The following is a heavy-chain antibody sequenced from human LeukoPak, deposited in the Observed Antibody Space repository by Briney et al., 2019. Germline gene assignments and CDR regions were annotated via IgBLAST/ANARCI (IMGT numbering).Heavy chain of an antibody. CDR3: AKAFESNNLLSYFYMDV. D-gene: IGHD3-9*01. V-gene: IGHV3-74*01. Sequence: GGSLRLSCAASGVIFSNYWMHWVRQTPGKGLVWVSRINRDGSSTSYADSVKGRFTISRDNAKNTLYLQMNSLRADDTAVYYCAKAFESNNLLSYFYMDVWGKGTTVTVSS. CDR2: INRDGSST. CDR1: GVIFSNYW. J-gene: IGHJ6*03.